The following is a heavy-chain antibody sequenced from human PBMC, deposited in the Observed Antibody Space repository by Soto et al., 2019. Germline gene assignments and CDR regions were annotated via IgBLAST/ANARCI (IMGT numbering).Heavy chain of an antibody. V-gene: IGHV3-15*07. CDR2: IKSKTDGGTT. Sequence: PGGSLRLSCAASGFTFSNAWMNWVRQAPGKGLEWVGRIKSKTDGGTTDYAAPVKGRFTISRDDSKNTLYLQMNSLKTEDTAVYYCTTVSLYCGGDCYTGYYYYGMDVWGQGTRVTVCS. CDR3: TTVSLYCGGDCYTGYYYYGMDV. D-gene: IGHD2-21*02. CDR1: GFTFSNAW. J-gene: IGHJ6*02.